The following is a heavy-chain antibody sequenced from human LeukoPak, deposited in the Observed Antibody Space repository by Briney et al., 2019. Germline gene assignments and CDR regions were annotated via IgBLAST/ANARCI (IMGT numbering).Heavy chain of an antibody. CDR1: GYTFTSYG. J-gene: IGHJ5*02. Sequence: SVKVSCKASGYTFTSYGISWVRQAPGQGLEWMGGIIPIFGTANYAQKFQGRVTITADESTSTAYMELSSLRSEDTAVYYCARDLDDFPWFDPWGQGTLVTVSS. CDR2: IIPIFGTA. V-gene: IGHV1-69*13. CDR3: ARDLDDFPWFDP. D-gene: IGHD3-3*01.